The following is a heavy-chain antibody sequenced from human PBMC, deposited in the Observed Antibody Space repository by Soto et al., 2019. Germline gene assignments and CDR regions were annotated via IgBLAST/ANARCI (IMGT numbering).Heavy chain of an antibody. CDR2: INAGNGNT. CDR3: ARDQQGYCTNGVCYYYYYMDV. D-gene: IGHD2-8*01. CDR1: GYTFTSYA. Sequence: ASVKVSCKASGYTFTSYAMHWVRQAPGQRLEWMGWINAGNGNTKYSQKFQGRVTITRDTSASTAYMELSSLRSEDTAVYYCARDQQGYCTNGVCYYYYYMDVWGKGTTVTVSS. V-gene: IGHV1-3*01. J-gene: IGHJ6*03.